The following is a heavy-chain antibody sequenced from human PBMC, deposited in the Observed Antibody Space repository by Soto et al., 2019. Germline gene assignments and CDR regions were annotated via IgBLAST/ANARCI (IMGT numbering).Heavy chain of an antibody. J-gene: IGHJ6*02. CDR1: GYRITSYG. CDR2: INAYNGNT. D-gene: IGHD3-16*01. V-gene: IGHV1-18*01. Sequence: SVEVSCKASGYRITSYGIGWVRQAPGQGLEWMGWINAYNGNTNYAQNLQGRVTLTTDTSTSTAYMELRSLRSNDTAVYYCAMVDVYVTPSPQDVWGQGTTVTVSS. CDR3: AMVDVYVTPSPQDV.